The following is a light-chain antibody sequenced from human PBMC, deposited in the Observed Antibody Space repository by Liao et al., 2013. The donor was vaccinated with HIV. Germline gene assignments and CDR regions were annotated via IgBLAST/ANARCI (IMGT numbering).Light chain of an antibody. CDR1: NIADNS. J-gene: IGLJ1*01. CDR2: YDS. CDR3: QVWDSSSDHPYV. V-gene: IGLV3-21*04. Sequence: SYELTQPPSVSVAPGKTARITCGGHNIADNSVNWYQQKPGQAPVVVMYYDSDRPSGIPERFSGSNSGNTATLTISRVEAGDEADYYCQVWDSSSDHPYVFGTGTKVTVL.